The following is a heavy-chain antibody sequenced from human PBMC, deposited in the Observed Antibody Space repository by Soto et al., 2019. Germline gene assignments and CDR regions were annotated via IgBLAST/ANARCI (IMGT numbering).Heavy chain of an antibody. J-gene: IGHJ6*02. CDR2: IYPGDSDT. CDR1: GYSFTSYW. D-gene: IGHD3-9*01. V-gene: IGHV5-51*01. CDR3: ARFSYDILTAYLPYYYYYGMDV. Sequence: PGESLKLSCKGSGYSFTSYWIGWVRQMPGKGLEWMGIIYPGDSDTRYSPSFQGQVTISADKSISTAYLQWSSLKASDTDMYYCARFSYDILTAYLPYYYYYGMDVWGQGTTVTVSS.